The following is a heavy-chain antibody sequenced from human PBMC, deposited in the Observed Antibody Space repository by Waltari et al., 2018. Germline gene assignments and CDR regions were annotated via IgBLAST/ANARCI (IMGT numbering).Heavy chain of an antibody. J-gene: IGHJ3*02. D-gene: IGHD4-17*01. CDR2: IYYSGST. CDR3: ASSVIGAPDAFDI. CDR1: GGSISSYY. V-gene: IGHV4-59*01. Sequence: QVQLQESGPGLVKPSETLSLTCTVSGGSISSYYWSWIRQPPGKGLEWIGYIYYSGSTNSTPSLKSRVTISVDTSKNQFSLKLSSVTAADTAVYYCASSVIGAPDAFDIWGQGTMVTVSS.